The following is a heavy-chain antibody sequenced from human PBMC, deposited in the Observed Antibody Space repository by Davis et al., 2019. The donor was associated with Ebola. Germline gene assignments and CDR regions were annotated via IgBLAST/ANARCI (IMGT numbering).Heavy chain of an antibody. V-gene: IGHV1-3*04. CDR3: ARVLHGEYSNSWNFDP. CDR2: INTANGNT. Sequence: ASVKVSCKASGYTFTNYAMHWVRQAPGQRLEWMGWINTANGNTKYSQKFQGRVTITRDTSASTAYMELSSLRSEDTAIYYCARVLHGEYSNSWNFDPWGQGTLVTVSS. CDR1: GYTFTNYA. D-gene: IGHD2/OR15-2a*01. J-gene: IGHJ5*02.